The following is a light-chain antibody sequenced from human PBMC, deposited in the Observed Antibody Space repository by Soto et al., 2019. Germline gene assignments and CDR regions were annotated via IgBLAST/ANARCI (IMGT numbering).Light chain of an antibody. V-gene: IGKV1-33*01. CDR2: DAS. J-gene: IGKJ5*01. CDR3: QQYDNLPIT. Sequence: NQMTQSPSTLSASVGDRDTITCQTSQDISNYLNWYQQKPGKAPKLLIYDASNLETGVPSRFSGSGSGTDFTFTISSLQPEDIATYYCQQYDNLPITFGQGTRLEIK. CDR1: QDISNY.